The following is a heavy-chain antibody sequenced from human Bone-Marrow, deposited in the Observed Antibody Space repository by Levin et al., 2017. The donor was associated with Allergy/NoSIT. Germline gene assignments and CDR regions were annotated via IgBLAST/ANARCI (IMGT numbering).Heavy chain of an antibody. CDR2: IWYDGSNE. V-gene: IGHV3-33*01. J-gene: IGHJ4*02. CDR3: VRDIGDEYCGCDCYLDH. CDR1: GFTFRSHA. D-gene: IGHD2-21*02. Sequence: GGSLRLSCAASGFTFRSHAMHWVRQPPGKGLEWVAFIWYDGSNEFYADSVKGRFTISRDNSKNTLYLQMNSLRAEDTAVYYCVRDIGDEYCGCDCYLDHWGQGALVTVSS.